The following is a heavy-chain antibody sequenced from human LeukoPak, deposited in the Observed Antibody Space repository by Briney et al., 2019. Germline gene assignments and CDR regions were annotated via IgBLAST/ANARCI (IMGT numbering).Heavy chain of an antibody. V-gene: IGHV3-7*01. CDR2: IKHDGSEK. CDR3: ARDQLYCSGGTCYFEY. CDR1: GFTFSSYW. D-gene: IGHD2-15*01. Sequence: GGSLRLSCAASGFTFSSYWMSWVRQAPGKGLEWVANIKHDGSEKFYVDSVKGRFTISRDNAKNTLYLQMNSLRAEDTAVYFCARDQLYCSGGTCYFEYWGQGTLVTVSS. J-gene: IGHJ4*02.